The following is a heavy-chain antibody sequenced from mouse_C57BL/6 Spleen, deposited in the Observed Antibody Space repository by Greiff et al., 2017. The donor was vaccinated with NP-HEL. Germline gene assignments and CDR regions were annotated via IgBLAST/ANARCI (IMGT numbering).Heavy chain of an antibody. CDR2: ISSGGSYT. CDR3: ARDGSRFDY. V-gene: IGHV5-6*01. D-gene: IGHD1-1*01. Sequence: EAKLVESGGDLVKPGGSLKLSCAASGFTFSSYGMSWVRQTPDKRLEWVATISSGGSYTYYPDSVKGRFTIARDNAKNTLYLQMSSLKSEDTAMYYCARDGSRFDYWGQGTTLTVSS. J-gene: IGHJ2*01. CDR1: GFTFSSYG.